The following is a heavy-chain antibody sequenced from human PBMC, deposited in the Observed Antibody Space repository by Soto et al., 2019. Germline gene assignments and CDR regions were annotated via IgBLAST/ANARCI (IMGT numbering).Heavy chain of an antibody. CDR3: ATLLGSHQHYYFGIDV. V-gene: IGHV4-31*03. CDR1: GYSMTSGGYY. J-gene: IGHJ6*02. Sequence: QMQLQESGPELVKPSQTLSLICTVSGYSMTSGGYYWCWIRHLPGKGLEWIGYIYYSGGTQFNPSLKSRVSMSVDTSKNQFSLRLSSVTAADTAVYYCATLLGSHQHYYFGIDVWGQGTTVTVSS. D-gene: IGHD2-2*01. CDR2: IYYSGGT.